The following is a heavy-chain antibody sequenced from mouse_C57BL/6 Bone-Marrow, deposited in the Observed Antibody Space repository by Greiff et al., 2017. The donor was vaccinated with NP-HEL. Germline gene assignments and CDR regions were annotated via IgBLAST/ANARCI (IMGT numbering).Heavy chain of an antibody. CDR3: ARRGYYGSYFDY. Sequence: LQQSGGGLVQPGGSLKLSCAASGFTFSDYYMYWVRQTPEKRLEWVAYISNGGGSTYYPDTVKGRFTISRDNAKNTLYLQMSRLESEDTAIYHCARRGYYGSYFDYWGQGTPLTVSS. CDR2: ISNGGGST. D-gene: IGHD1-1*01. J-gene: IGHJ2*01. CDR1: GFTFSDYY. V-gene: IGHV5-12*01.